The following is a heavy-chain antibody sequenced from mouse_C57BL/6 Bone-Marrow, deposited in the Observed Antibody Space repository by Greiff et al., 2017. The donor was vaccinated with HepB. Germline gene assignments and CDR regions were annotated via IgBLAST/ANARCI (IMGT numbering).Heavy chain of an antibody. V-gene: IGHV5-6*02. CDR2: IISGGSYT. Sequence: DVKLQGSGGDLVKPGGSLKLSCAASGFTFSSYGMSWVRQTPDKRLEWVATIISGGSYTYYPDSVKGRFTISRDNAKNTLYLQMSSLKSEDTAMYYCARLTTVPPRDAMDYWGQGTSVTVSA. J-gene: IGHJ4*01. CDR3: ARLTTVPPRDAMDY. D-gene: IGHD1-1*01. CDR1: GFTFSSYG.